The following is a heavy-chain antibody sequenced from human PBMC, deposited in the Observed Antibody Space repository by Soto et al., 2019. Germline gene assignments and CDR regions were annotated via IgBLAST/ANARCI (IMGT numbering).Heavy chain of an antibody. D-gene: IGHD3-16*01. CDR3: AHIPNYYQYDWFDP. CDR1: GFSLTTRGVG. J-gene: IGHJ5*02. CDR2: IYWDDDK. Sequence: QITLKESGPTLVKPTQTLTLTCTFSGFSLTTRGVGVGWIRQPPGQALECLALIYWDDDKRYRPSLQSRLSITKNTSKNQVVLTMTNVDPVDTATYFCAHIPNYYQYDWFDPWCQGTLVSVSS. V-gene: IGHV2-5*02.